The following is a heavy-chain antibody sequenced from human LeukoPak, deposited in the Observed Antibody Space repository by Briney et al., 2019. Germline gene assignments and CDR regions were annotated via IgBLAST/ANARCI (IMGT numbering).Heavy chain of an antibody. V-gene: IGHV3-74*01. J-gene: IGHJ4*02. D-gene: IGHD6-19*01. CDR1: GFTFSNYW. Sequence: QPGGSLRPSCAASGFTFSNYWMHWVRQAPGKGLVWVSRVNSDGSSTSYADSVKGRFTISRDNAKNTLYLQMNSLRAEDTAVYYCASGTAVAGGNWGQGTLVTVSS. CDR2: VNSDGSST. CDR3: ASGTAVAGGN.